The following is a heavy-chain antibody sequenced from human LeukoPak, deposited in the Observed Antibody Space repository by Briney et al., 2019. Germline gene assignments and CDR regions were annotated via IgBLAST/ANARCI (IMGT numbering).Heavy chain of an antibody. CDR1: GGSISNYY. CDR3: ARDTLYGSGSYSAVPHYYYYYYMDV. J-gene: IGHJ6*03. V-gene: IGHV4-59*12. Sequence: SETLSLTCTVSGGSISNYYWTWIRQPPGKGLEWIGFISYSGNTNYNPSLKSRVTMSVDTSKNQFSLKLSSVTAADTAVYYCARDTLYGSGSYSAVPHYYYYYYMDVWGKGTTVTISS. CDR2: ISYSGNT. D-gene: IGHD3-10*01.